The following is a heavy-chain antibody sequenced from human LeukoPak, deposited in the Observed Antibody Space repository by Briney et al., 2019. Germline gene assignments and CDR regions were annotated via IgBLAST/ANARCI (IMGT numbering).Heavy chain of an antibody. J-gene: IGHJ3*02. Sequence: SVKVSCKASGGTFSSYAISWVRQAPGQGLEWMGRIIPILGIANYAQKFQGRVTITADKSTSTAYMELSSLRSEDTAVYYCARDTAMVNDAFDIWGQGTMVTVSS. D-gene: IGHD5-18*01. CDR1: GGTFSSYA. CDR2: IIPILGIA. CDR3: ARDTAMVNDAFDI. V-gene: IGHV1-69*04.